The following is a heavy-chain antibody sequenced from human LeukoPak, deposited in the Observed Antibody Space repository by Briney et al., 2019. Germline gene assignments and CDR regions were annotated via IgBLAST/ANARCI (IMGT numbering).Heavy chain of an antibody. J-gene: IGHJ4*02. CDR2: IDWDDDK. V-gene: IGHV2-70*11. CDR3: ARTLVPSSSWYVDPTDFDY. Sequence: SGPALVKPTQTLTLACTFSGFSLSTSRMCVSWIRQPPGKALEWLARIDWDDDKYYSTSLKTRLTISKDTSKSQVVLTMTNMDPVDTATYYCARTLVPSSSWYVDPTDFDYWGQGTLVTVSS. CDR1: GFSLSTSRMC. D-gene: IGHD6-13*01.